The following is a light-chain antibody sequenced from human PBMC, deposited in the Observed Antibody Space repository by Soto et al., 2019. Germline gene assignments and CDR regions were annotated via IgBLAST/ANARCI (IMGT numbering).Light chain of an antibody. CDR2: DDS. J-gene: IGLJ3*02. Sequence: SSELTQPPSVSVAPGQTARIPCGGNNIGSKSAHWYQQKPGQAPVLVVYDDSDRPSGIPERFSGSNSGNTATLTISRVGAGDEADYYCQVWDSSRGVFGGGTKVTVL. V-gene: IGLV3-21*02. CDR1: NIGSKS. CDR3: QVWDSSRGV.